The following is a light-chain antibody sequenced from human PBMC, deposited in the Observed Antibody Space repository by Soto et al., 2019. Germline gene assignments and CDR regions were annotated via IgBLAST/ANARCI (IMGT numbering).Light chain of an antibody. CDR2: YAS. CDR3: QQNSSSPRT. J-gene: IGKJ4*02. V-gene: IGKV3-11*01. Sequence: LTQSPSSLSASVGERATLSCRASQSISTYVNWYQQRRGKAPRLLIYYASSMTTGIPARFSGSGSGTDFTLTINSLVPEDFAIYYCQQNSSSPRTFGGGTKVDIK. CDR1: QSISTY.